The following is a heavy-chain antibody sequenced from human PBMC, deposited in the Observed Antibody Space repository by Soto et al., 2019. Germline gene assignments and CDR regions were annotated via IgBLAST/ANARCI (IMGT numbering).Heavy chain of an antibody. J-gene: IGHJ6*02. CDR1: GYTFTSYA. CDR3: ASSATTADYYYGMDV. Sequence: QVQLVQSGAEEKKPGASVKVSCKASGYTFTSYAMHWVRQAPGQRLEWMGWINAGNGNTKYSQKFQGRVTITRDTSASTASMELSSLRSEDTAVYYCASSATTADYYYGMDVWGQGTTVTVSS. D-gene: IGHD1-26*01. CDR2: INAGNGNT. V-gene: IGHV1-3*05.